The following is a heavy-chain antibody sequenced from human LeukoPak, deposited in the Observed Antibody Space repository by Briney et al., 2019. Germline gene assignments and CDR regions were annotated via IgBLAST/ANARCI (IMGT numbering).Heavy chain of an antibody. J-gene: IGHJ5*02. CDR1: GGSISSGYY. CDR2: IYYSGST. D-gene: IGHD3-9*01. V-gene: IGHV4-39*01. CDR3: ARQGLYYDILTGYYKDNWFDP. Sequence: SETLSLTCTVSGGSISSGYYWGWIRQPPGKGLEWIGSIYYSGSTYYNPSLKSRVTISVDTSKNQFSLKLSSVTAADTAVYYCARQGLYYDILTGYYKDNWFDPWGQGTLVTVSS.